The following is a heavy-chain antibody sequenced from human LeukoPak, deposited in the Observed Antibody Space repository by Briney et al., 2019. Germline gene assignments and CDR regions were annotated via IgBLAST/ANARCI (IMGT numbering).Heavy chain of an antibody. Sequence: GSLRLSFSASGFPFSSYSVNWVRPAPGKGLEWVSSISSSSSYIYYADSVKGRFTISRDNAKNSLYLQMNSLRAEDTAVYYCARGGIDIVVVSRAIDYWGQGTLVTVSS. CDR3: ARGGIDIVVVSRAIDY. D-gene: IGHD2-2*01. V-gene: IGHV3-21*01. CDR1: GFPFSSYS. CDR2: ISSSSSYI. J-gene: IGHJ4*02.